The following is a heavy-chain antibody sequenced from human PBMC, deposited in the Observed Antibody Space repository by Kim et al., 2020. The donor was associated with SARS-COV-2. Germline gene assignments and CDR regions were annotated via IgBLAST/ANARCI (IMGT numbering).Heavy chain of an antibody. Sequence: YLPSFQGQVTISADKSISTAYLQWSSLKASDTAMYYCARTRGYYYYYMDVWGKGTTVTVSS. D-gene: IGHD3-10*01. J-gene: IGHJ6*03. V-gene: IGHV5-51*01. CDR3: ARTRGYYYYYMDV.